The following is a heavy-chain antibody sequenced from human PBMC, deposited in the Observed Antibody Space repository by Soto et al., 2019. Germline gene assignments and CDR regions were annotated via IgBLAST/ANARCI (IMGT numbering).Heavy chain of an antibody. CDR2: IYYSGTT. J-gene: IGHJ4*02. D-gene: IGHD3-10*01. V-gene: IGHV4-31*03. CDR1: AGSIRSTGYY. Sequence: QVQLQESGPGLVEPSQTLSLTCSVSAGSIRSTGYYWSWIRQHPGKGLEWIGYIYYSGTTKYNPSLQSRLSLSIDTSKNQFSLRLNSLTAADTAVYYCARGSYGSWSYFQAYFDFWGQGTLVTVSS. CDR3: ARGSYGSWSYFQAYFDF.